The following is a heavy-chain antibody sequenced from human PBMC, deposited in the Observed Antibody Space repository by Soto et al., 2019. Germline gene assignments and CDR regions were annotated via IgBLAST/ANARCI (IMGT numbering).Heavy chain of an antibody. Sequence: PSETLSLTCTVSGGTISSGGYYWSWIRQHPGKGLEWIGYIYYSGSTYYNPSLKSRVTISVDTSKNQFSLKLSSVTAADTAVYYCAIVYLWLGHRDEYWGQATRVTVSS. CDR1: GGTISSGGYY. J-gene: IGHJ4*02. D-gene: IGHD5-18*01. CDR2: IYYSGST. CDR3: AIVYLWLGHRDEY. V-gene: IGHV4-31*03.